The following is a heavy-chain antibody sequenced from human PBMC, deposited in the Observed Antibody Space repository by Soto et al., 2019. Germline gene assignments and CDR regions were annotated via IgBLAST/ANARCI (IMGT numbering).Heavy chain of an antibody. D-gene: IGHD3-22*01. V-gene: IGHV4-39*01. CDR2: IYYSGST. Sequence: QLQLQESGPGLVKPSETLSLTCTVSGGSISSSSYYWGWIRQPPGKGLEWIGSIYYSGSTYYNPSLKSRVTISVDTSKNQFSLKLSSVTAADTAVYYCARQLDSSGYPDAFDIWGQGTMVTVSS. CDR1: GGSISSSSYY. J-gene: IGHJ3*02. CDR3: ARQLDSSGYPDAFDI.